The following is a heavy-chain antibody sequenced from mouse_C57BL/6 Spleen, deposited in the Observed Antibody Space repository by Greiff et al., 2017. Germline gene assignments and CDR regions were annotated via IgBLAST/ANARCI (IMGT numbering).Heavy chain of an antibody. D-gene: IGHD2-1*01. V-gene: IGHV1-64*01. J-gene: IGHJ3*01. CDR2: IHPNSGST. CDR1: GYTFTSYW. Sequence: QVQLQQPGAELVKPGASVKLSCKASGYTFTSYWMHWVKQRPGQGLEWIGMIHPNSGSTNYNEKFKSKATLTVDKSSSTAYMQLSSLTSEDSAVYYCARGRGNYPFFAYWGQGTLVTVSA. CDR3: ARGRGNYPFFAY.